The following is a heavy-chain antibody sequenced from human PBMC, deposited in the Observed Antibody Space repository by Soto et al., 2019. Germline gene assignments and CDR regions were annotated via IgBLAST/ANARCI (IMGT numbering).Heavy chain of an antibody. CDR2: IFSNDEK. V-gene: IGHV2-26*01. D-gene: IGHD6-19*01. CDR3: ARILFGRSVAGGYFYMDV. CDR1: GFSLSNGKVG. Sequence: HVTLKESGPVLVKPTEPLTLTCTVSGFSLSNGKVGVSWIRQPPGKALEWLAHIFSNDEKSYRTSLKSRLTISEDTSKSQVVLTMTNVDTVDTATYYCARILFGRSVAGGYFYMDVWGKGTTVTVSS. J-gene: IGHJ6*03.